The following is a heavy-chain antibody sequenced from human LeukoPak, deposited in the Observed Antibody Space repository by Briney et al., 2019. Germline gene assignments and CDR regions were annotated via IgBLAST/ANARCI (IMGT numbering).Heavy chain of an antibody. J-gene: IGHJ6*03. Sequence: GGSLRLSCAASGFTFSSYWMSWVRQAPGKGLEWVANIKQDGSEKYYVDSVKGRFTISRDNAKNSLYLQMNSLRAEDTAVYYCARDVKGRYYYYMDVWGKGTTVTVSS. CDR2: IKQDGSEK. CDR3: ARDVKGRYYYYMDV. V-gene: IGHV3-7*01. D-gene: IGHD2/OR15-2a*01. CDR1: GFTFSSYW.